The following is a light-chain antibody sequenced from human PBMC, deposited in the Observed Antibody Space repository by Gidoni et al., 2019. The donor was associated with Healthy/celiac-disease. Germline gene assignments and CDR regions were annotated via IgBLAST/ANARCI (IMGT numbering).Light chain of an antibody. CDR1: QSISSY. J-gene: IGKJ3*01. V-gene: IGKV1-39*01. CDR3: QQSYSTPPFT. Sequence: DIQMTQSPSSLSASVGDRVTITCRASQSISSYLNWYQQKPGKAPKLLIYAASSLQSGVPSRLSGSGSGTDFTLTISSLQPEDFATYYCQQSYSTPPFTFXPXTKVDIK. CDR2: AAS.